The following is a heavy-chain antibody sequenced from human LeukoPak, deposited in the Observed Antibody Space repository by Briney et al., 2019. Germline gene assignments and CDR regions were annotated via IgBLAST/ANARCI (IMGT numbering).Heavy chain of an antibody. V-gene: IGHV3-66*02. Sequence: GGSLRLSCAASGFTFSSNYMSWVRQAPGKGLEWVSVIYSGGSTYYADSVKGRFTISRDNSKNTLYLQMNSLRAEDTAVYYCARDSYAVAGIMNFDYWGQGTLVTVSS. CDR1: GFTFSSNY. CDR3: ARDSYAVAGIMNFDY. D-gene: IGHD6-19*01. J-gene: IGHJ4*02. CDR2: IYSGGST.